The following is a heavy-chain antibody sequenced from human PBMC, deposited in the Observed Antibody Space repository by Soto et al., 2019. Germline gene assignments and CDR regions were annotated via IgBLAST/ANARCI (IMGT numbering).Heavy chain of an antibody. CDR3: ARGLSDSGSWTEGAEYFQH. Sequence: QVQLQESGPGLVKPSQTLSLTCTVSGGSISSGDYYWSWIRQPPGKGLEWIGYIYYSGSTYYNPSLKSRVTISVDTSKNQFSLKLSSVTAADTAVYYCARGLSDSGSWTEGAEYFQHWGQGTLVTVSS. CDR2: IYYSGST. CDR1: GGSISSGDYY. J-gene: IGHJ1*01. V-gene: IGHV4-30-4*01. D-gene: IGHD6-13*01.